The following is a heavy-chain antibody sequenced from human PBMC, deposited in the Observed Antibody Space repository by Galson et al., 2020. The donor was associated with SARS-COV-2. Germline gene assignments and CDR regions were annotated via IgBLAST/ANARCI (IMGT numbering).Heavy chain of an antibody. D-gene: IGHD3-16*02. CDR1: GFTFSSYG. Sequence: GGSLRLSCAASGFTFSSYGMHWVRQAPGKGLEWVAVIWYDGSNKYYADSVKGRFTISRDNSKNTLYLQMNSLRAEDTAVYYCAHPLHHYGMDVWGQGTTVTVSS. V-gene: IGHV3-30*02. CDR2: IWYDGSNK. CDR3: AHPLHHYGMDV. J-gene: IGHJ6*02.